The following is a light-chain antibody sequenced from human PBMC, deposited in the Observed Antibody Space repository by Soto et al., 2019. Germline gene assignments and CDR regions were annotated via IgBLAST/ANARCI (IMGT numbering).Light chain of an antibody. J-gene: IGLJ2*01. CDR3: SSYAGSSTWV. CDR1: SSDVGGYTY. CDR2: EVS. V-gene: IGLV2-8*01. Sequence: QSAPTQPPSASGSPGQSATISCTGTSSDVGGYTYVSWYQQYPGKAPKLMIYEVSKRPSGVPDRFSGSKSGNTASLTVSGLQAEDEADYYCSSYAGSSTWVFGGGTKLTV.